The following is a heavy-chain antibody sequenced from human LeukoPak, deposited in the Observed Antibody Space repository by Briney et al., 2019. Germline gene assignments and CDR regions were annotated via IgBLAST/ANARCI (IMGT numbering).Heavy chain of an antibody. V-gene: IGHV1-69*04. CDR3: ARGYCSGGSCYSENWFDP. CDR2: IIPILGIA. CDR1: GYTFTSYD. Sequence: GASVKVSCKASGYTFTSYDINWVRQATGQGLEWMGRIIPILGIANYAQKFQGRVTITADKSTSTAYMELSSLRSEDTAVYYCARGYCSGGSCYSENWFDPWGQGTLVTVSS. D-gene: IGHD2-15*01. J-gene: IGHJ5*02.